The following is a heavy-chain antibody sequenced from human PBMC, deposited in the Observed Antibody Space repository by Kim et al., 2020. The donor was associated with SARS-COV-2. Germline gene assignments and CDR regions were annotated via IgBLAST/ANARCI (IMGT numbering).Heavy chain of an antibody. CDR2: ISYDGSNK. J-gene: IGHJ4*02. D-gene: IGHD2-8*01. CDR1: GFTFSSYA. CDR3: AREVAVLMVYAFDY. Sequence: GGSLRLSCAASGFTFSSYAMHWVRQAPGKGLEWVAVISYDGSNKYYADSVKGRFTISRDNSKNTLYLQMNSLRAEDTAVYYCAREVAVLMVYAFDYWGQGTLVTVSS. V-gene: IGHV3-30-3*01.